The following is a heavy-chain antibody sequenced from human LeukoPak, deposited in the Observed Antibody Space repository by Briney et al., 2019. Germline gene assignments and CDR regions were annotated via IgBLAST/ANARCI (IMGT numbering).Heavy chain of an antibody. D-gene: IGHD6-13*01. V-gene: IGHV3-23*01. Sequence: GKSLRLSCAASGFTFSSYAMSWVRQAPGKGLEWVSAISGSGGSTSYADSVKGRFTISRDNSKNTLYLQMNSLRAEDTAVYYCAKATGAAAGKDFDYWGQGTLVTVSS. CDR3: AKATGAAAGKDFDY. CDR1: GFTFSSYA. CDR2: ISGSGGST. J-gene: IGHJ4*02.